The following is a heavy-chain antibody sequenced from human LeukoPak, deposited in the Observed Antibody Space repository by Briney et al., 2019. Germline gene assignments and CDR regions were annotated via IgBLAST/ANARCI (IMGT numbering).Heavy chain of an antibody. CDR3: ARDRWELLRSVDY. J-gene: IGHJ4*02. Sequence: PGGSLRLSCAASGFTFSSYSMNWVRQAPGKGLEWLSSIGSTGAYIFYADSVKGRFTISRDNAKNSLYLQMNSLRAEDTAIYYCARDRWELLRSVDYWGQGTLVTVSS. CDR2: IGSTGAYI. V-gene: IGHV3-21*01. D-gene: IGHD2-15*01. CDR1: GFTFSSYS.